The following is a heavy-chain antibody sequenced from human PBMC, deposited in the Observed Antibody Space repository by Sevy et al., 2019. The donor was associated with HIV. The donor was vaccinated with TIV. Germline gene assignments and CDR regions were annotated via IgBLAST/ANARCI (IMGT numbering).Heavy chain of an antibody. V-gene: IGHV3-23*01. J-gene: IGHJ6*02. D-gene: IGHD2-8*02. CDR1: GFPFSNYA. CDR2: LIGGGSRT. CDR3: AKRRVQSGLSGGGANYGMDV. Sequence: GGSLRLSYAASGFPFSNYAMSWVRQAPGKGLEWVSTLIGGGSRTYYADSVTGRFIISRDNSRNTLYLQMSSLRAEDTAIYYCAKRRVQSGLSGGGANYGMDVCGRGTTVTVSS.